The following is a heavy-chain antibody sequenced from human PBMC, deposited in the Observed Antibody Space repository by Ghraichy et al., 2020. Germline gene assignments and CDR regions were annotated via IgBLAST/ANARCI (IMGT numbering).Heavy chain of an antibody. CDR2: IWYNGSHK. CDR1: GFSFSDFA. J-gene: IGHJ4*02. V-gene: IGHV3-33*01. CDR3: ARCLSHYDTSGYYGDY. D-gene: IGHD3-22*01. Sequence: GESLNISCAASGFSFSDFAMHWVRQAPGKGLQWMALIWYNGSHKYYADSVKGRFTISRDNSKNTLYLEMNSLRDEDTAVYYCARCLSHYDTSGYYGDYWGQGTLVTVSS.